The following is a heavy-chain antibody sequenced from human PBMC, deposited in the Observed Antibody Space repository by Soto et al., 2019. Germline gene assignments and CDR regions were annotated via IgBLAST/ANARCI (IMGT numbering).Heavy chain of an antibody. J-gene: IGHJ4*02. Sequence: GGSLRLSCAASGFTFSAYAMDWVRQAPGKGLEWVAVISYDGSNKYYADSVKGRFTISRDNSKNTLYLQMNSLRAEDTAVYYCARDLPEGDYWGQGTLVTVSS. CDR3: ARDLPEGDY. CDR1: GFTFSAYA. CDR2: ISYDGSNK. V-gene: IGHV3-33*05.